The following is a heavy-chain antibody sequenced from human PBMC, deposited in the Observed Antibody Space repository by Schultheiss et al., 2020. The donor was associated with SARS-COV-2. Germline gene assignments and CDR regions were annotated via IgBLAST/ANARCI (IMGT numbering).Heavy chain of an antibody. V-gene: IGHV3-53*01. D-gene: IGHD5-12*01. CDR3: AKTLYSGPREFYYYALDV. CDR2: IYNCGST. Sequence: GGSLRLSCADSGFIVRTNYMSWVRQAPGKGLEWVSVIYNCGSTYYADSVKGRFTISGDNSKNTVYLQMNSLKAEDTAVYYCAKTLYSGPREFYYYALDVWGQGTTVTVSS. J-gene: IGHJ6*02. CDR1: GFIVRTNY.